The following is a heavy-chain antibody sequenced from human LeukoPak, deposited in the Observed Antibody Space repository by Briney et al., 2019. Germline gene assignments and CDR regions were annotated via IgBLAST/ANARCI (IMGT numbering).Heavy chain of an antibody. CDR3: ARLISAGGFDY. J-gene: IGHJ4*02. D-gene: IGHD2-8*02. CDR2: IYYSGST. V-gene: IGHV4-59*01. Sequence: SETLSLTCNVSGGLISTYFWSWIRQSPGKGLEWIGYIYYSGSTKYNPSLESRVTMSVDTSKNQFSLKLSSVTAADTAVYYCARLISAGGFDYWGQGTLVTVSS. CDR1: GGLISTYF.